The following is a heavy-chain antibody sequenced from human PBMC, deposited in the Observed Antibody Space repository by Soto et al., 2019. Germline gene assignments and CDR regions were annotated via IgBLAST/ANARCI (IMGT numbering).Heavy chain of an antibody. CDR3: ARSQGSSTSLEIYYYYYYGMDV. D-gene: IGHD2-2*01. CDR2: IIPIPGTA. Sequence: GASVKVSCKASGGTFGSYAISWVRQATGQGLEWMGGIIPIPGTANYAQKFQGRVTIAADESTSTAYMELSSLRSEDTAVYYCARSQGSSTSLEIYYYYYYGMDVWGQGTTVTVSS. CDR1: GGTFGSYA. J-gene: IGHJ6*02. V-gene: IGHV1-69*13.